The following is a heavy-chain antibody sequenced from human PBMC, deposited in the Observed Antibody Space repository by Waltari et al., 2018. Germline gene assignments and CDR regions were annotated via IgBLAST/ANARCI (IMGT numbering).Heavy chain of an antibody. J-gene: IGHJ6*02. CDR2: ISSISTYK. D-gene: IGHD2-2*01. Sequence: EVLLVDSGGRLVQPAGSLRLSCAAPGFYFCSHSMNWVRQAPGQGLEWVSSISSISTYKYYADSGRGRFTISRDNAMNSLYLQLNSLRAEDTAVYYCVSPALPGAHYYYYYGMDFWGQGTTVTVSS. CDR1: GFYFCSHS. CDR3: VSPALPGAHYYYYYGMDF. V-gene: IGHV3-21*01.